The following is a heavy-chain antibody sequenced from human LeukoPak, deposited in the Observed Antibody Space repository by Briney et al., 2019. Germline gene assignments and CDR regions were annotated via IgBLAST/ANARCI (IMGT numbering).Heavy chain of an antibody. CDR3: AREEVGAPFDY. J-gene: IGHJ4*02. CDR1: GYTFTSYY. Sequence: ASVKVSCKASGYTFTSYYMHWVRQAPGQGLEWMGWISAYNGNTNYAQKLQGRVTMTTDTSTSTAYMELRSLRSDDTAVYYCAREEVGAPFDYWGQGTLVTVSS. CDR2: ISAYNGNT. D-gene: IGHD1-26*01. V-gene: IGHV1-18*04.